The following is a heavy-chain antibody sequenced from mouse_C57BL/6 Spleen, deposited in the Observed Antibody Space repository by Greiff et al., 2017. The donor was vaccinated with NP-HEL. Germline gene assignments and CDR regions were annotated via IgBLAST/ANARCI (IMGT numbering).Heavy chain of an antibody. CDR3: ARHDGYLYAMDY. CDR2: IWSDGST. D-gene: IGHD2-3*01. V-gene: IGHV2-6-1*01. CDR1: GFSLTSYG. J-gene: IGHJ4*01. Sequence: QVQLKQSGPGLVAPSQRLSITCTVSGFSLTSYGVHWVRQPPGKGLEWLVVIWSDGSTTYNSALKSRLSISKDNSKSQVFLKMNMLQTDDTAMYYCARHDGYLYAMDYWGQGTSVTVSS.